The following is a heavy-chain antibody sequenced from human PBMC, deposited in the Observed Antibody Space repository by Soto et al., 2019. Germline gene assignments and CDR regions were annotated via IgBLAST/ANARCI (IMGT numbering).Heavy chain of an antibody. CDR1: GGTFSSYA. CDR2: IIPIFGTA. CDR3: ARDLDGGYNSGY. J-gene: IGHJ4*02. V-gene: IGHV1-69*13. D-gene: IGHD5-12*01. Sequence: SVKVSCKASGGTFSSYAISWVRQAPGQGLEWMGGIIPIFGTANYAQKFQGRVTITADESTSTAYMELSSLRSEDTAVYYCARDLDGGYNSGYWGQGTLVTVSS.